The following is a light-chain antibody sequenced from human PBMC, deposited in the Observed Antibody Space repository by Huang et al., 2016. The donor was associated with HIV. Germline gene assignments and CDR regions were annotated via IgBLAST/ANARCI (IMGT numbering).Light chain of an antibody. J-gene: IGKJ5*01. CDR3: LQYNSWPPVT. V-gene: IGKV3D-15*01. Sequence: EIVMTQSPATLSVSPGERATLSCRARQSGSSNLAWYQQKPGQSPKLLIYGASTSAPGIPTRFSRSGSTTDFTLTIISLQSEDFAVYYCLQYNSWPPVTFSQETRLEIK. CDR2: GAS. CDR1: QSGSSN.